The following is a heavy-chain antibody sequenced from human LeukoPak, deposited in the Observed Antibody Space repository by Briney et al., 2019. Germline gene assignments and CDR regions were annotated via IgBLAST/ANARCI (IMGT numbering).Heavy chain of an antibody. CDR1: GFTFSNYW. J-gene: IGHJ4*02. V-gene: IGHV3-74*01. CDR2: IKSDGSST. D-gene: IGHD3-10*01. CDR3: ARATAGRYFDS. Sequence: GGSLRLSCAASGFTFSNYWMDWVRQAPGKGLVWISRIKSDGSSTSYADSVKGRFTISRDNAKNTLYLQMNSLRAEDTAVYYCARATAGRYFDSWGQGTLVTVSS.